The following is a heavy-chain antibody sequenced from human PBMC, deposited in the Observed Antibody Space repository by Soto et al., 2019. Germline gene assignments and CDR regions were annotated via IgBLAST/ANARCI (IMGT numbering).Heavy chain of an antibody. CDR2: ISYDGSNK. J-gene: IGHJ3*02. CDR1: GFTFSSYG. V-gene: IGHV3-30*18. CDR3: AKEIMITFGGVIGHDAFDI. D-gene: IGHD3-16*02. Sequence: GGSLRLSCAASGFTFSSYGMHWVRQAPGKGLEWVAVISYDGSNKYYADSVKGRFTISRDNSKNTLYLQMNSLRAEDTAVYYCAKEIMITFGGVIGHDAFDIWGQGTMVTVSS.